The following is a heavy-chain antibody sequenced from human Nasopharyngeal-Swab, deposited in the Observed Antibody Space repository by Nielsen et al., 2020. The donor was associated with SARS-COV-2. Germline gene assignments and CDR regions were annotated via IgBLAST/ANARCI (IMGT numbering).Heavy chain of an antibody. Sequence: GGSLRLSCAASGFTFSSYEMNWVRQAPGKGLERVSYISSSGSTIYYADSVKGRFTISRDNAKNSLYLQMNSLRAEDTAVYYCARDSPRRGKNDYWGQGTLVTVSS. V-gene: IGHV3-48*03. CDR2: ISSSGSTI. CDR1: GFTFSSYE. CDR3: ARDSPRRGKNDY. D-gene: IGHD5-24*01. J-gene: IGHJ4*02.